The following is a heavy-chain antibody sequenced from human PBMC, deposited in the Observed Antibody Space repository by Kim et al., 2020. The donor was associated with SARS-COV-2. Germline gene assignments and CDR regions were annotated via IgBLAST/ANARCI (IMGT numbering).Heavy chain of an antibody. Sequence: ADSVKGRFTIAGDDSTNTLYLQLNSLRAEDTAVYYCAIVASKLRFLNFEYWGQGTLVTASP. D-gene: IGHD3-3*01. V-gene: IGHV3-23*01. J-gene: IGHJ4*02. CDR3: AIVASKLRFLNFEY.